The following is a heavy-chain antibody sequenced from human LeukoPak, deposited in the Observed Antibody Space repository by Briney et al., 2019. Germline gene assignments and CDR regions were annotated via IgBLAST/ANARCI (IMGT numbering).Heavy chain of an antibody. CDR2: ISYDGSIT. CDR1: GFTFRSYS. Sequence: PGGSLRLSCAASGFTFRSYSVHWVRQAPGKGLEWVAVISYDGSITYYADSVKGRFTISRDNSKNTLYLQMNSLRPEDPAVYYCARDVNHDRFWGFYFDHWSQGTLVTVSS. J-gene: IGHJ4*02. V-gene: IGHV3-30-3*01. D-gene: IGHD3-16*01. CDR3: ARDVNHDRFWGFYFDH.